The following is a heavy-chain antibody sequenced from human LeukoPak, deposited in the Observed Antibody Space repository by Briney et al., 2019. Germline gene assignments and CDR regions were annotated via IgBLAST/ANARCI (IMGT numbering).Heavy chain of an antibody. Sequence: SETLSLTCAVSGGSISSGGYYWSWIRQPPGKGLEWIGEINHSGSTNYNPSLKSRVTISVDTSRNQFSLKLSSVTAADTAVYYCARVGIAAAGTDLIDYWGQGTLVTVSS. J-gene: IGHJ4*02. V-gene: IGHV4-30-2*05. D-gene: IGHD6-13*01. CDR3: ARVGIAAAGTDLIDY. CDR2: INHSGST. CDR1: GGSISSGGYY.